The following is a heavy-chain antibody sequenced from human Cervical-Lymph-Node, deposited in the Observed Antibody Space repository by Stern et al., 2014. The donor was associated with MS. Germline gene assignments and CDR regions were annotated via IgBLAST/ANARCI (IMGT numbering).Heavy chain of an antibody. D-gene: IGHD3-10*01. J-gene: IGHJ6*02. V-gene: IGHV3-30-3*01. CDR2: ISYDGSKA. CDR1: GFNFSSYA. Sequence: VQLVESGGGVVQPGRSLRLSCAATGFNFSSYAMQWVRQAPGKGLEWVAVISYDGSKAYSADSVKGRFTISRDNSKKTLFLQMNSLRLEDTADYYCARDLLWFGEFDWGAMDVWGHGTTVTVSS. CDR3: ARDLLWFGEFDWGAMDV.